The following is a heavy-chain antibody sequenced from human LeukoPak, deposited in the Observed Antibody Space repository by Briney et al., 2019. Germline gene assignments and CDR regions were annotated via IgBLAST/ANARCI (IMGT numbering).Heavy chain of an antibody. CDR2: IYYSGST. CDR3: ARAAIGYCSGGNCYPEYFQD. V-gene: IGHV4-59*01. J-gene: IGHJ1*01. Sequence: SETLSLTCTVSGGSISSYYWNWIRQPPGKGLEWIGCIYYSGSTKYNPSLKSRVTISVDTSKNQFSLKLTSVTAADTAVYYCARAAIGYCSGGNCYPEYFQDWGQGTLVTVSS. CDR1: GGSISSYY. D-gene: IGHD2-15*01.